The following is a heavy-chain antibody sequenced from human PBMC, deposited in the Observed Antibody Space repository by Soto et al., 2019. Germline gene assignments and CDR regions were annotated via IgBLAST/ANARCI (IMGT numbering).Heavy chain of an antibody. CDR3: AKDSSSRYYYFDY. Sequence: SETLSLTCTVSGGSISSYYWSWIRQPPGKGLEWIGYIYYSGSTNYNPSLKSRVTISVDTSKNQFSLKLSSVTAADTAIYFCAKDSSSRYYYFDYWGHGVLVIVSS. V-gene: IGHV4-59*12. CDR2: IYYSGST. CDR1: GGSISSYY. J-gene: IGHJ4*01. D-gene: IGHD3-22*01.